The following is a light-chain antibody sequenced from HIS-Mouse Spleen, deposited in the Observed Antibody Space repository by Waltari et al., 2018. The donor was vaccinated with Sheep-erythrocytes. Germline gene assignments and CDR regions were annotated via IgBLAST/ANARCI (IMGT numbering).Light chain of an antibody. CDR2: AAS. Sequence: AIRMTQSPSSLSASTGDRVTITCRASQGISSYLAWYQQKPGKAPKLLIYAASTLQSGVPSRFSGSGSGTDFTLTISCLQSEDFATYYCQQYNNWPPPYTFGQGTKLEIK. V-gene: IGKV1-8*01. CDR3: QQYNNWPPPYT. J-gene: IGKJ2*01. CDR1: QGISSY.